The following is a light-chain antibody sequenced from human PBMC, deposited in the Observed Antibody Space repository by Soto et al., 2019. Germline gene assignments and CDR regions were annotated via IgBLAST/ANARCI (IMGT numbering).Light chain of an antibody. CDR1: SSDVGGYNY. Sequence: QSALTQPASVSGSPGQSITISCTGTSSDVGGYNYVSWYQQHPGKAPKLMIYEVSNRPSGVSNRFSGSKSGNTASLTISGLQAEGEADYYCSSYTSSSTPYAFGTGTKVTVL. V-gene: IGLV2-14*01. CDR2: EVS. J-gene: IGLJ1*01. CDR3: SSYTSSSTPYA.